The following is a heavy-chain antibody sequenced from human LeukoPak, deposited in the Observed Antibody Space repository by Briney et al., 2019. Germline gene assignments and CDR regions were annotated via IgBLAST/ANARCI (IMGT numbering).Heavy chain of an antibody. CDR3: ARVIEKYYYGSGSLDY. CDR2: ISSSGSTI. CDR1: GFTFSSYE. Sequence: GGSLRLSCAASGFTFSSYEMNWVRQAPGKGLEWVSYISSSGSTIYYADSVKGRFTISRDNAKNSLYLQMNSLRAEDTAVYYCARVIEKYYYGSGSLDYWGQGTLVTVSS. D-gene: IGHD3-10*01. J-gene: IGHJ4*02. V-gene: IGHV3-48*03.